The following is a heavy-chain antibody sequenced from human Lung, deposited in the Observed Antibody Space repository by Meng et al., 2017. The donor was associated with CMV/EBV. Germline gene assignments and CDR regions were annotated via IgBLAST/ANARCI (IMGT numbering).Heavy chain of an antibody. CDR1: GYTFTGYC. D-gene: IGHD6-6*01. CDR2: INANSGDT. V-gene: IGHV1-2*02. Sequence: SVXVSXXASGYTFTGYCMHWVRQAPGQGLEWMGWINANSGDTNYAQQFQGRVTMTWDTSISSAYMQLSRLTSNDTAVFYCARGGLSTALPEAPSSSSIDNWGQGTXVTVSS. J-gene: IGHJ4*02. CDR3: ARGGLSTALPEAPSSSSIDN.